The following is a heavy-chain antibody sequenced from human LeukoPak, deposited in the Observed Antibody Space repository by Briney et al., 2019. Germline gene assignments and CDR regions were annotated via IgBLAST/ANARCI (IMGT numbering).Heavy chain of an antibody. CDR2: ISISSSYI. D-gene: IGHD4-23*01. J-gene: IGHJ6*03. V-gene: IGHV3-11*06. Sequence: PGGSLRLSCAASGFTFSDYYMSWIRQAPGKGLEWVSSISISSSYIYYADSVKGRFTISRANAKNSLYLQMNSLRAEDTAVYYCARDQRNYGDNPGNYYYMDVWGKGTTVTVSS. CDR1: GFTFSDYY. CDR3: ARDQRNYGDNPGNYYYMDV.